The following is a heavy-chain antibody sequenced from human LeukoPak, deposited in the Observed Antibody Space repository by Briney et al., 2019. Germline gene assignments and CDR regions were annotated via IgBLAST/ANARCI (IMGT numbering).Heavy chain of an antibody. CDR2: IYTSGNT. D-gene: IGHD3-10*01. J-gene: IGHJ4*02. Sequence: PSETLSLTCTVSGGSISNYYWSWLRQPAGKGLEWIGRIYTSGNTDYNPALKRRATMSVDTSKNQFSLKLSSVTAADTAVYYCARDGDLYGSGSYFKAYYFDYWGQGTLVTVSS. V-gene: IGHV4-4*07. CDR3: ARDGDLYGSGSYFKAYYFDY. CDR1: GGSISNYY.